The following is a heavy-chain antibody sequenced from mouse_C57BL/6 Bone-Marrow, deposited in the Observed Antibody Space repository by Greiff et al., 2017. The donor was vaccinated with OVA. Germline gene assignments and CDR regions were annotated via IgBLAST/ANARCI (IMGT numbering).Heavy chain of an antibody. V-gene: IGHV5-2*01. CDR1: EYEFPSHD. CDR3: ARPSIVTTSRRFAS. Sequence: EVKLQESGGGLVQPGESLKLSCESNEYEFPSHDMSWVRKTPEKRLELVAAINSDGGSTYYPDTMERRFIISRDNTKKTLYLQMSSLRSEDTALYYCARPSIVTTSRRFASWGQGTLVTVSA. D-gene: IGHD2-5*01. CDR2: INSDGGST. J-gene: IGHJ3*01.